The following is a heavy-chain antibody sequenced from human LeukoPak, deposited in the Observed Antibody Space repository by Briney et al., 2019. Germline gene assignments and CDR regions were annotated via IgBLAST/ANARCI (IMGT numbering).Heavy chain of an antibody. CDR3: ARGRAGDV. CDR2: INHSGST. J-gene: IGHJ6*04. CDR1: GGSFSGCY. V-gene: IGHV4-34*01. Sequence: SETLSLTCAVYGGSFSGCYWSWIRQPPGKGLEWIGEINHSGSTNYNPSLESRVTISVDTSKNQFSLKLSSVTAADTAVYYCARGRAGDVWGKGTTVTVSS.